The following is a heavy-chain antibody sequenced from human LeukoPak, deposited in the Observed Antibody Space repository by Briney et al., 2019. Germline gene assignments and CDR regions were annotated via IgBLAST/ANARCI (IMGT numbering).Heavy chain of an antibody. Sequence: GGSLRLSCAASGFTFSSYAMSWVRQAPGEGLEWVSAISGSGGSTYYADSVKGRFTISRDNSKNTLYLQMNSLRAEDTAVYYCAKGLRYGSSGYYPYWGQGTLVTVSS. J-gene: IGHJ4*02. CDR3: AKGLRYGSSGYYPY. V-gene: IGHV3-23*01. D-gene: IGHD3-22*01. CDR1: GFTFSSYA. CDR2: ISGSGGST.